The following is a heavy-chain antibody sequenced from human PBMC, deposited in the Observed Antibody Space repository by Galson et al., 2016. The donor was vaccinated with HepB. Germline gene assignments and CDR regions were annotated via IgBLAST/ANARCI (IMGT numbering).Heavy chain of an antibody. CDR3: SRERGNYHYFDY. CDR1: GYSFTNYG. CDR2: ISTYNGNT. V-gene: IGHV1-18*01. Sequence: SVKVSCKASGYSFTNYGISWVRQAPGQGLEWMGWISTYNGNTNYAQKLQGRGTMTTDTSTSTAYMELRSLRSDDTAGYYCSRERGNYHYFDYWGQGTLVTVSS. D-gene: IGHD1-7*01. J-gene: IGHJ4*02.